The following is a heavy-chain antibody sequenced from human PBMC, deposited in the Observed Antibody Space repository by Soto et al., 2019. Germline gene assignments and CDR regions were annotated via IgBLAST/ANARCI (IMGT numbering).Heavy chain of an antibody. CDR1: GFSLSTSGVG. Sequence: QITLKESGPTLVRPTQTLTLTCAFSGFSLSTSGVGVGWIRQPPGKALEGLAVFYWDDSKHYSPSLRSRLTITKDTSKNQVVLTMTNMDPMDTGTYYCAHKGPEDWPLDYWGQGTLVTVSS. CDR3: AHKGPEDWPLDY. CDR2: FYWDDSK. V-gene: IGHV2-5*02. J-gene: IGHJ4*02. D-gene: IGHD3-9*01.